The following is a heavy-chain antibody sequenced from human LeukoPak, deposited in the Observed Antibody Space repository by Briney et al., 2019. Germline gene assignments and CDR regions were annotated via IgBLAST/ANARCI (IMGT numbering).Heavy chain of an antibody. CDR2: ISYDGSNK. J-gene: IGHJ4*02. CDR3: AEEEVAPLTSLPHFFHY. Sequence: PGGSLRLSCAASGFTFSSHGMHWVRQAPGKGLEWVAVISYDGSNKYYTDSVKGRFTISRDNSKNTLYLQMNSLRVEDTAVYYCAEEEVAPLTSLPHFFHYWGQGTLVTVSS. CDR1: GFTFSSHG. V-gene: IGHV3-30*18. D-gene: IGHD5-24*01.